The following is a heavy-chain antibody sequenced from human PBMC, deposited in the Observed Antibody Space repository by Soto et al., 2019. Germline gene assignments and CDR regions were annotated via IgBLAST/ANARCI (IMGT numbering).Heavy chain of an antibody. CDR3: VRDGTKTLRDWFDP. CDR1: GASISAFY. CDR2: IYATGTT. V-gene: IGHV4-4*07. D-gene: IGHD1-1*01. J-gene: IGHJ5*02. Sequence: SETLSLTCTVTGASISAFYWRWIRKSAGKGLEWIGRIYATGTTDYNPSLKSRVMMSVDTSKKQFSLKLRSVTAADTAVYYCVRDGTKTLRDWFDPWGQGISVTVS.